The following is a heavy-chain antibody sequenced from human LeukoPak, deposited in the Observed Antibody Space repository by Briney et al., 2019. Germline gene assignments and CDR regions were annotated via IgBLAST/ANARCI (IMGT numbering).Heavy chain of an antibody. J-gene: IGHJ4*02. CDR1: GGSISSYY. D-gene: IGHD2-21*02. CDR2: IYYSGST. CDR3: ARAREGDDDFDY. V-gene: IGHV4-59*01. Sequence: PSETLSLTCTVSGGSISSYYWSWIRQPPGKGLEWIGYIYYSGSTNYNPSLKSRVTISVDTSKNQFSLKLSSVTAADTAVYYCARAREGDDDFDYWGQGTLVTVSS.